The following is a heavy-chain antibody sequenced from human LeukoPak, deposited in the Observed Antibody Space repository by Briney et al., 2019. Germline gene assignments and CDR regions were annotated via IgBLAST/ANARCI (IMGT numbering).Heavy chain of an antibody. CDR3: ARSPPGIAARQVNWFDP. D-gene: IGHD6-6*01. CDR1: GFTLSSYA. Sequence: PGGSLRLSCAASGFTLSSYAMHWVRQAPGKGLEWVAVISYDGSNKYYADSVKGRFTISRDNSKNTLYLQMNSLRAEDTAVYYCARSPPGIAARQVNWFDPWGQGTLVTVSS. CDR2: ISYDGSNK. J-gene: IGHJ5*02. V-gene: IGHV3-30-3*01.